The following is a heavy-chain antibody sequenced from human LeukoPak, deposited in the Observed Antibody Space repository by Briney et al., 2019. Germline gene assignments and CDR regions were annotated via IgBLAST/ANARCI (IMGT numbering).Heavy chain of an antibody. CDR3: AREWVWPRSSTGVGASDI. J-gene: IGHJ3*02. Sequence: GGSLRLSCAASGFTFSSYSMNWVRQAPGKGLEWVSSISSSSSYIYYADSVKGRFTISRDNAKNSLYLQMNSLRAEDTAVYYCAREWVWPRSSTGVGASDIWGQGKMVTVSS. D-gene: IGHD2-2*01. CDR1: GFTFSSYS. V-gene: IGHV3-21*01. CDR2: ISSSSSYI.